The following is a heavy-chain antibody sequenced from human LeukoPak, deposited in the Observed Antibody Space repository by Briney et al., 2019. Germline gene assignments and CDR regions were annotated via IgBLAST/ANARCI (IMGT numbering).Heavy chain of an antibody. CDR3: ARAGRSSGWPNFDY. J-gene: IGHJ4*02. CDR2: IYAGGNT. Sequence: GGSLRLSCAASGFTVSTNYMSWVRQAPGKGLEWVSVIYAGGNTYYADSVKGRFTISRDNSKNTLYLQMNSLRPDDTAVYYCARAGRSSGWPNFDYWGQGTLVTAYS. V-gene: IGHV3-66*01. D-gene: IGHD6-19*01. CDR1: GFTVSTNY.